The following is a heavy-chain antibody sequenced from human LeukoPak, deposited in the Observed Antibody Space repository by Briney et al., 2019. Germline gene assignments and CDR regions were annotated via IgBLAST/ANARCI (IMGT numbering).Heavy chain of an antibody. Sequence: SGGSLRLSCAASGFTINSYWMSWVRQAPEKGLEWVASINPDGSDKKYADSMKGRSTISRDNAENLLYLQMSGLRVDATVFYYCARLTPMVTTFVYWGQGALVTVSS. J-gene: IGHJ4*02. V-gene: IGHV3-7*01. CDR3: ARLTPMVTTFVY. D-gene: IGHD5-18*01. CDR2: INPDGSDK. CDR1: GFTINSYW.